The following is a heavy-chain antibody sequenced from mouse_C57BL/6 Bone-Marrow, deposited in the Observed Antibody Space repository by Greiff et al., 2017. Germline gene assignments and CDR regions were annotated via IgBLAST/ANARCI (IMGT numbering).Heavy chain of an antibody. J-gene: IGHJ1*03. V-gene: IGHV1-63*01. CDR1: GYTFTNYW. Sequence: QVQLQHSGAELVRPGTSVKMSCKASGYTFTNYWIGWAKQRPGHGLEWIGDIYPGGGYTNYNEKFKGKATLTADKSSSTAYMQFSSLTSEDSAIYYCARYDDGSSSPRYFDVWGTGTTVTVSS. CDR3: ARYDDGSSSPRYFDV. D-gene: IGHD1-1*01. CDR2: IYPGGGYT.